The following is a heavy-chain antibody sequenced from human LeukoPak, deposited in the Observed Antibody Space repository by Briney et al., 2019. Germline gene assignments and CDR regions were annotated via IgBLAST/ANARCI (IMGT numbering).Heavy chain of an antibody. J-gene: IGHJ3*02. D-gene: IGHD4-17*01. CDR1: GYTFTGYY. Sequence: ASVKVSCKASGYTFTGYYMHWVRQAPGQGLEWMGWINPNSGGTNYAQKFQGWVTMTRDTSISTAYMELSRLRSDDTAVYYCARLGYDYGDNDAFDIWGQGTMVTVSS. CDR3: ARLGYDYGDNDAFDI. V-gene: IGHV1-2*04. CDR2: INPNSGGT.